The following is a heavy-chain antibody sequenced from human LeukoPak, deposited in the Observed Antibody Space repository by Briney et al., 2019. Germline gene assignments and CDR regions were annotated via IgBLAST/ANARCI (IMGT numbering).Heavy chain of an antibody. V-gene: IGHV1-18*01. D-gene: IGHD1-26*01. J-gene: IGHJ4*02. CDR3: ARKVGATDY. Sequence: GASVKVSCKASGYTFISYGISWVRQAPGQGLEWMGWISPYNGNTNYAQKFQGRITVTTDTSTSTAYMELRSLRSDDTAVYYCARKVGATDYWGQGILVTVSS. CDR1: GYTFISYG. CDR2: ISPYNGNT.